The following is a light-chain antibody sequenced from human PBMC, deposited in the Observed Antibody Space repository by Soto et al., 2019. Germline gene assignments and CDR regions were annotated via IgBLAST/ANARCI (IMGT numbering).Light chain of an antibody. CDR1: QSVSTK. Sequence: EIVMKQSPATLSVSPGETVTLSCRASQSVSTKSAWYQQRPGQAPRLLIYGASTRATGIPARFSGSGSGTEFTLTISSLQSEDFAVYFCQQYKDWFSITFGQGTRLEIK. CDR3: QQYKDWFSIT. CDR2: GAS. J-gene: IGKJ5*01. V-gene: IGKV3-15*01.